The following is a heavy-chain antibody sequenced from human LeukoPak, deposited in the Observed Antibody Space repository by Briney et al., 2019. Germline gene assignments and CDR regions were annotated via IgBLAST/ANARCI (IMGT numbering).Heavy chain of an antibody. J-gene: IGHJ3*02. V-gene: IGHV4-59*01. D-gene: IGHD2-2*01. CDR2: IYYSGST. CDR3: ARPRCSSTSCYLFFDI. Sequence: SETLSLTCTVSGGSISSYYWSWIRQPPGKGLEWIGYIYYSGSTNYNPSLKSRVTISVDTSKNQFSLKLSSVTAADTAVYYCARPRCSSTSCYLFFDIWGQGTMVTVSS. CDR1: GGSISSYY.